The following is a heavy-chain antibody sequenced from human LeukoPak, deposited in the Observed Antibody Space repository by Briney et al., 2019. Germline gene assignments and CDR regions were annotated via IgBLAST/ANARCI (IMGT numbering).Heavy chain of an antibody. D-gene: IGHD5-12*01. CDR3: ARGPKWLRQYYFDY. J-gene: IGHJ4*02. CDR2: IYDSGST. Sequence: SETLSLTCTVSGGSISSYHWSWFRQAPGKGLEWIGYIYDSGSTNFNPSLKSRVTISVDTSKNQFSLKLSSVTAADTAVYYCARGPKWLRQYYFDYWGQGTLVTVSS. CDR1: GGSISSYH. V-gene: IGHV4-59*12.